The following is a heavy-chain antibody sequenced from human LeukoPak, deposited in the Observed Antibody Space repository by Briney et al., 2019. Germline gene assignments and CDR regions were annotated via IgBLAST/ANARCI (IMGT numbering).Heavy chain of an antibody. CDR1: GFTFSSYA. V-gene: IGHV3-23*01. Sequence: PGGSLRLSCAASGFTFSSYAMSWVRQAPGKGLEWVSAISGSGGSTYYADSVKGRFTISRDNSKNTLYLQMNSLRAEDTAVYYCAKDLLDNRYSGSYYTGLTIDYWGQGTLVTVSS. D-gene: IGHD1-26*01. J-gene: IGHJ4*02. CDR2: ISGSGGST. CDR3: AKDLLDNRYSGSYYTGLTIDY.